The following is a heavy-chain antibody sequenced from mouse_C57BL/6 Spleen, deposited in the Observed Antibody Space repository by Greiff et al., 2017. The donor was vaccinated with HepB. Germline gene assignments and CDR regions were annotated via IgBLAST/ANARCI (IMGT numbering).Heavy chain of an antibody. V-gene: IGHV5-17*01. CDR2: ISSGSSTI. CDR3: ARSYYGSSLAWFAY. Sequence: EVKVVESGGGLVKPGGSLKLSCAASGFTFSDYGMHWVRQAPEKGLEWVAYISSGSSTIYYADTVKGRFTISRDNAKNTLFLQMTSLRSEDTAMYYCARSYYGSSLAWFAYWGQGTLVTVSA. D-gene: IGHD1-1*01. J-gene: IGHJ3*01. CDR1: GFTFSDYG.